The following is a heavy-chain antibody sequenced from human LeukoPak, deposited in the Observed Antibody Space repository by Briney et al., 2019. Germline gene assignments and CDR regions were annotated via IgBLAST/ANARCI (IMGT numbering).Heavy chain of an antibody. V-gene: IGHV3-74*01. CDR1: GFTFSSYW. Sequence: GGSLRLSCAASGFTFSSYWMHWVRQAPGKGLVWVSGISTDGRSTSYADSVKGRFTISRDNAKNTLYLQMNSLRGEDTAVYYCARERSGSFDYWGQGTLVTVSS. J-gene: IGHJ4*02. CDR2: ISTDGRST. D-gene: IGHD3-10*01. CDR3: ARERSGSFDY.